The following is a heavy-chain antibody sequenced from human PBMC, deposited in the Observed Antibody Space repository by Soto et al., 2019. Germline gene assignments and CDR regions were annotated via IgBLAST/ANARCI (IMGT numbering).Heavy chain of an antibody. CDR1: GYTFTSYD. D-gene: IGHD6-13*01. V-gene: IGHV1-8*01. CDR3: ARERSAAGTGWFDP. J-gene: IGHJ5*02. CDR2: MNPNSGNT. Sequence: QVPLVQSGAEVKKPGASVKVSCKASGYTFTSYDINWVRQATGQGLEWMGWMNPNSGNTGYAQKFQGRVTMTRNTSISTAYMELSSLRSEDTAVYYCARERSAAGTGWFDPWGQGTLVTVSS.